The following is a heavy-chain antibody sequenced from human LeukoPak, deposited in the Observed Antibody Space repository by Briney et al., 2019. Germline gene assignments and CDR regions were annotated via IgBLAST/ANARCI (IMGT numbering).Heavy chain of an antibody. CDR1: GFTFSNAW. D-gene: IGHD3-16*01. CDR2: ITRKIDGGTT. V-gene: IGHV3-15*01. J-gene: IGHJ4*02. Sequence: PGGSLRLSCAVSGFTFSNAWMSWVRQAPGKGLEWVGRITRKIDGGTTDYAAPVKGRFSISRDDSKDTLYLQMDSLKTEDTAVYYCTSQTHLGGWGQGTLVTVSS. CDR3: TSQTHLGG.